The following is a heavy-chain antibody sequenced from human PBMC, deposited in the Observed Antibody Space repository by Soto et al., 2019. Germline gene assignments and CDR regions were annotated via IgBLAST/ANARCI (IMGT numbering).Heavy chain of an antibody. CDR3: ARADAPYYYDYSGFYFGY. D-gene: IGHD3-22*01. V-gene: IGHV4-4*08. CDR1: GGSVTASNY. CDR2: TA. J-gene: IGHJ4*02. Sequence: QLQLEESGPGLVKPSETLSLTCTVSGGSVTASNYWCWIRQPPGKGLEWIGSTASYNPSLKSRVTISVDTPKNQFSLKLNSVTTADTAVYYCARADAPYYYDYSGFYFGYWGQGTLVTVSP.